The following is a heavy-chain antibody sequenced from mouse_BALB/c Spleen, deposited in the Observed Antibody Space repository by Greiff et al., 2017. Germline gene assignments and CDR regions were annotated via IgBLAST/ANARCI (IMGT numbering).Heavy chain of an antibody. CDR1: GYTFTSYT. CDR2: INPSSGYT. J-gene: IGHJ3*01. V-gene: IGHV1-4*01. CDR3: ARSGYRYDGAWFAY. D-gene: IGHD2-14*01. Sequence: QVQLQQSGAELARPGASVKMSCKASGYTFTSYTMHWVNQRPGQGLEWIGYINPSSGYTNYNQKFKDKATLTADKYSSTAYMQLSSLTSEDSAVYYCARSGYRYDGAWFAYWGQGTLVTVSA.